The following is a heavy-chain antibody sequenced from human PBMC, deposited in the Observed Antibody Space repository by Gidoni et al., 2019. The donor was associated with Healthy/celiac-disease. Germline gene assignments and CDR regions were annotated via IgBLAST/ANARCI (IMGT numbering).Heavy chain of an antibody. CDR1: GFTFSSYA. Sequence: QVQLVESGGGVVQPGRSLRLSCAASGFTFSSYAMHWVRQAPGKGLEWVAVISYDGSNKYYADSVKGRFTISRDNSKNTLYLQMNSLRAEDTAVYYCARDLTRVLRFLEWLPGGYFDYWGQGTLVTVSS. CDR3: ARDLTRVLRFLEWLPGGYFDY. V-gene: IGHV3-30-3*01. J-gene: IGHJ4*02. D-gene: IGHD3-3*01. CDR2: ISYDGSNK.